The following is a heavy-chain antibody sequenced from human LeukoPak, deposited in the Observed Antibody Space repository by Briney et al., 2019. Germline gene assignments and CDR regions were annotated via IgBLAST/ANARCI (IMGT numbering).Heavy chain of an antibody. Sequence: GGSLRLSCAASGYTFRNYGMHWVRQAPGKGLEWVALIWYDGSNKYYTDSVKGRFTISRDNSKNMLYLQMNSLRTEDTAVYYCATLRSDSSGWYYFDYWGQGTLVTVSS. D-gene: IGHD6-19*01. J-gene: IGHJ4*02. CDR2: IWYDGSNK. V-gene: IGHV3-30*02. CDR1: GYTFRNYG. CDR3: ATLRSDSSGWYYFDY.